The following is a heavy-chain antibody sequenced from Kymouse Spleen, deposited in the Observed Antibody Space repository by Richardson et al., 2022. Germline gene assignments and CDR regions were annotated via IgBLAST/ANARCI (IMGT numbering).Heavy chain of an antibody. V-gene: IGHV3-30*18. CDR3: AKDQGYCSSTSCYDYYGMDV. CDR1: GFTFSSYG. Sequence: QVQLVESGGGVVQPGRSLRLSCAASGFTFSSYGMHWVRQAPGKGLEWVAVISYDGSNKYYADSVKGRFTISRDNSKNTLYLQMNSLRAEDTAVYYCAKDQGYCSSTSCYDYYGMDVWGQGTTVTVSS. D-gene: IGHD2-2*02. J-gene: IGHJ6*02. CDR2: ISYDGSNK.